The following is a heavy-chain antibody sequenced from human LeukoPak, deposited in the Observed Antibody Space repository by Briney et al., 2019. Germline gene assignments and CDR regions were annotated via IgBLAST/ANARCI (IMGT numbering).Heavy chain of an antibody. CDR3: ARGAGYSSSWYAQH. CDR1: GGSISSGGYY. V-gene: IGHV4-30-2*01. J-gene: IGHJ1*01. D-gene: IGHD6-13*01. CDR2: IYHSGST. Sequence: PSETLSLTCTVSGGSISSGGYYWSWIRQPPGKGLEWIGYIYHSGSTYYNPSLKSRVTISVDTSKNQFSLKLSSVTAADTAVYYCARGAGYSSSWYAQHWGQGTLVTVSS.